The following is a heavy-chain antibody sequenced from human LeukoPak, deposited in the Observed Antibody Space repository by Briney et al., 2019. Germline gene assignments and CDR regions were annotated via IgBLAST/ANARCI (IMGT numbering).Heavy chain of an antibody. CDR1: GFTFSSYW. D-gene: IGHD3-10*01. CDR3: ARGRGGLLWFGEFNS. Sequence: GGSLRLSCAASGFTFSSYWMNWVRQAPGKRLEWVANIEQDGSEKYYVDSVKGRFTISRDNADNSLYLQMNSLRAEDTAVYYCARGRGGLLWFGEFNSWGQGTLVTVSS. CDR2: IEQDGSEK. V-gene: IGHV3-7*01. J-gene: IGHJ4*02.